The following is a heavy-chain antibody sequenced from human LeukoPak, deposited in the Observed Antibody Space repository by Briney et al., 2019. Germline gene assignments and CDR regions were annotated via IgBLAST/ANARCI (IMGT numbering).Heavy chain of an antibody. Sequence: KSSETLSLTCAVSGYSISSGYYWGWIRQPPGKGLEWIGSIYHSGSTYYNPSLKSRVTISVDTSKNQFSLKLSSVTAADTAVYYCARVGDLDAFDIWGQGTMVTVPS. J-gene: IGHJ3*02. CDR3: ARVGDLDAFDI. CDR1: GYSISSGYY. V-gene: IGHV4-38-2*01. D-gene: IGHD3-16*01. CDR2: IYHSGST.